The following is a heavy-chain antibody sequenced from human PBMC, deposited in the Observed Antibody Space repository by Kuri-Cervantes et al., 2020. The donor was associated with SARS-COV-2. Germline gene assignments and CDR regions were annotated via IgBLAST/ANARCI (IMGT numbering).Heavy chain of an antibody. CDR1: GFSFSTYV. CDR2: VSGAGSSA. D-gene: IGHD6-19*01. V-gene: IGHV3-23*01. Sequence: GGSLRLSCAASGFSFSTYVMSWVRQAPGKGLEWVSAVSGAGSSAYNADSVRGRFIISRDNSKNTLYLRMNSLRLEDTAVYYCAKGYSGGWYWAEYFQHWGHGALVTVSS. J-gene: IGHJ1*01. CDR3: AKGYSGGWYWAEYFQH.